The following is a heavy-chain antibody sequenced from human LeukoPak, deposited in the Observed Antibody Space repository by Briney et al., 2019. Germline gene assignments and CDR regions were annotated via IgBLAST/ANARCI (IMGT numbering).Heavy chain of an antibody. V-gene: IGHV3-7*01. CDR2: IKRDGSEK. Sequence: GGSLRLSCAAFGFTFSSYWMTWVRQAPGKGLEWVANIKRDGSEKYYVDSVKGRFTLSRDNAKNSLYLQMNSLRAEDTAVYYCARDPPYSYDSSGYSPHIDYWGQGTLVTVSS. J-gene: IGHJ4*02. CDR1: GFTFSSYW. D-gene: IGHD3-22*01. CDR3: ARDPPYSYDSSGYSPHIDY.